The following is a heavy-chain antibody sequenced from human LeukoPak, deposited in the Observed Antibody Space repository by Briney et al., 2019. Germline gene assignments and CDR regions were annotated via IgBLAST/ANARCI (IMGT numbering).Heavy chain of an antibody. CDR3: ARGRVWGVTGRYFDY. V-gene: IGHV4-34*01. CDR1: GGSFSGYY. D-gene: IGHD2-21*02. Sequence: PSETLSLTCAVYGGSFSGYYWSWIRQPPGKGLEWIGEINHSGSTNYNPSLKSRVTIPVDTSKNQFSLKLSSVTAADTAVYYCARGRVWGVTGRYFDYWGQGTLVTVSS. J-gene: IGHJ4*02. CDR2: INHSGST.